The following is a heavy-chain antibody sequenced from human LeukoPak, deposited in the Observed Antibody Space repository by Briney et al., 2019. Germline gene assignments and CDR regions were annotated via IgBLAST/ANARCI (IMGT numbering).Heavy chain of an antibody. J-gene: IGHJ4*02. Sequence: KPSETLSLTCTVSGGSISSYYWSWIRQPPGKGLEWIGEINHSGSTNYNPSLKSRVTISVDTSKNQFSLNLSSVTAADTAVYYCARINLAAAGLGYWGQGTLVTVSS. D-gene: IGHD6-13*01. CDR1: GGSISSYY. V-gene: IGHV4-34*01. CDR2: INHSGST. CDR3: ARINLAAAGLGY.